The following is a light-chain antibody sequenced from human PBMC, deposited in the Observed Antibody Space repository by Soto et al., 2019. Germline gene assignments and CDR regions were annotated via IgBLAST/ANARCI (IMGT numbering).Light chain of an antibody. V-gene: IGLV1-40*01. CDR2: GNS. CDR3: QSYDSSLSGAV. Sequence: VLPQPPSVSGAPGQRVTISCTGSSSNIGAGYDVHWYQQLPGTAPKLLIYGNSNRPSGVPDRFSGSKSGTSASLAITGLQAEDEADYYCQSYDSSLSGAVFGGGTKLTVL. J-gene: IGLJ2*01. CDR1: SSNIGAGYD.